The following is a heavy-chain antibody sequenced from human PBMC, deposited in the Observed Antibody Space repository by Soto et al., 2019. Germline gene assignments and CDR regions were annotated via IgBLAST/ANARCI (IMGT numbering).Heavy chain of an antibody. CDR1: GFTFSSYS. D-gene: IGHD6-6*01. CDR3: ARGLAARPDY. Sequence: GGSLRLSCAASGFTFSSYSMNWVRQAPGKGLEWVSSISSSSSYIYYADSVKGRFTISRDNAKNSLYLQVNSLRAEDTAVYYCARGLAARPDYWGQGTLVTVSS. J-gene: IGHJ4*02. V-gene: IGHV3-21*01. CDR2: ISSSSSYI.